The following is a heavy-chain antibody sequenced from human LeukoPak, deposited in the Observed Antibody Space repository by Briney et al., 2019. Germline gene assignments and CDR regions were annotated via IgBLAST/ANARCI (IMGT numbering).Heavy chain of an antibody. CDR1: GFTFSSYG. J-gene: IGHJ6*03. CDR2: ISGSGDST. D-gene: IGHD2-15*01. Sequence: GGSLRLSCAASGFTFSSYGMSWIRQAPGKGLEWVSAISGSGDSTYYADSVKGRFTISRDNSKNTLYLQMKSLRAEDTAVYYCAKEGCSGGSCYSYYYYMDVWGKGTTVTVSS. CDR3: AKEGCSGGSCYSYYYYMDV. V-gene: IGHV3-23*01.